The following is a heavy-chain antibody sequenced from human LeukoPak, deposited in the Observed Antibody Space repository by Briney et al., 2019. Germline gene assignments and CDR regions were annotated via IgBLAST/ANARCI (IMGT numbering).Heavy chain of an antibody. D-gene: IGHD2-2*01. V-gene: IGHV3-66*01. Sequence: PGGSLRLSCAASGFTFSNYPMSWVRQAPGKGLEWVSVIYSGGSTYYADSVKGRFTISRDNSKNTLYLQMNSLRAEDTAVYYCARDPPCSSTSCYPWGQGTLVTVSS. J-gene: IGHJ5*02. CDR2: IYSGGST. CDR1: GFTFSNYP. CDR3: ARDPPCSSTSCYP.